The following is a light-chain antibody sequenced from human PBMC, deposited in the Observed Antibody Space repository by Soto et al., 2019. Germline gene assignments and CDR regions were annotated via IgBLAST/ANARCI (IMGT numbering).Light chain of an antibody. Sequence: EIVLTQSPGTLSLSPGERATLSCRASQSVSSSYLAWYQQKPGQAPRPLIYGASSRATGIPDRFSGSWSGTDSTLTISRLEPEDFSVYYCQQYGSSPRTFGQGTKVEIK. CDR3: QQYGSSPRT. CDR1: QSVSSSY. CDR2: GAS. J-gene: IGKJ1*01. V-gene: IGKV3-20*01.